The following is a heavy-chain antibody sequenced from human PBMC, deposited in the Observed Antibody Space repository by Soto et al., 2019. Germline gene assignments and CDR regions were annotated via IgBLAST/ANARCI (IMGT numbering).Heavy chain of an antibody. CDR3: ASHRGDY. CDR1: GGSISSGGYY. J-gene: IGHJ4*02. CDR2: IYHSGTT. Sequence: QVQLQESGPGLVKPSQTLSLTCTVSGGSISSGGYYWSWIRQHPEGGLEWIGDIYHSGTTYYNPSLKSRASISVDTSKNQFSLRLSSVTAADTAVYYYASHRGDYWGQGVLVTVSS. V-gene: IGHV4-31*03.